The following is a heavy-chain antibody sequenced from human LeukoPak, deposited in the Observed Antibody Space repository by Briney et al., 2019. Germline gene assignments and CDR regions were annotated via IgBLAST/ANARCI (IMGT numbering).Heavy chain of an antibody. D-gene: IGHD5-24*01. CDR2: ISYDGSNK. Sequence: GRSLRLSCAASGFTFSSYAMHWVRQAPGKGLEWVAVISYDGSNKYYADSVKGRFTISRDNSKNTLYLQMNSVRVEDTAVYYCAIKEMATGGAGFDTWGQGTKVTVSS. V-gene: IGHV3-30-3*01. CDR1: GFTFSSYA. CDR3: AIKEMATGGAGFDT. J-gene: IGHJ3*02.